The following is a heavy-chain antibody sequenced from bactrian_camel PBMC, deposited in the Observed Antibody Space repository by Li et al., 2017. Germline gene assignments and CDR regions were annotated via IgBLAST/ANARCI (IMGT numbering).Heavy chain of an antibody. D-gene: IGHD2*01. J-gene: IGHJ4*01. CDR3: AADFLQYCKTTRLNY. V-gene: IGHV3S53*01. CDR1: GYSGSRNC. CDR2: IDSDGST. Sequence: HVQLVESGGGMVQAGGSLRLSCVVNGYSGSRNCMAWSRQAPGKEREGVAAIDSDGSTSYADSVKGRFTISKDNAKNTLYLQMGSLRPEDTAKYYCAADFLQYCKTTRLNYWGQGTQVTVS.